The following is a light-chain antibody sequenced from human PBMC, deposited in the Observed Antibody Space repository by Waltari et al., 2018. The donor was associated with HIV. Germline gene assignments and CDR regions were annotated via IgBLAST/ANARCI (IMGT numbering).Light chain of an antibody. J-gene: IGLJ3*02. CDR3: LAWDTNLGGWV. Sequence: LTQPPSMSTVSGQTATVTCIGDNNNVSHQGAAWVQHPQGHPPKHPSHRKNNRPSGVSERFSASRAGDTTFLTISGLQSEDEADYFCLAWDTNLGGWVFGGGTHLTV. V-gene: IGLV10-54*04. CDR2: RKN. CDR1: NNNVSHQG.